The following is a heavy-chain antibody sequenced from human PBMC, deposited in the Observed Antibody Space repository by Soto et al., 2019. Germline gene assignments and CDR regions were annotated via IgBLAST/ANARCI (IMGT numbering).Heavy chain of an antibody. D-gene: IGHD6-13*01. Sequence: PSETLSLTCTVSGGSISGYYWSWIRQPPGKGLEWLGYIYYSGSANYNPSLKSRVTISVDTSKNQFSLKLSSVTAADTAVYYCARDRRAVAGTGTLDYWGQGTLVTVS. J-gene: IGHJ4*02. CDR3: ARDRRAVAGTGTLDY. CDR1: GGSISGYY. CDR2: IYYSGSA. V-gene: IGHV4-59*01.